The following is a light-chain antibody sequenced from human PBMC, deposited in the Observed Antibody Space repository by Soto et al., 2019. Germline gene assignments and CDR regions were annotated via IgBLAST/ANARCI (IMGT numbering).Light chain of an antibody. CDR2: GAS. CDR3: QHYGTSPRRGWT. CDR1: QSLSAIY. V-gene: IGKV3-20*01. Sequence: EIVLTQSPGTLSLSPGERVTLSCRASQSLSAIYLAWYQQKPGQAPRLLIYGASTRATGIPDRFSGSGSGTDFSLTISRLEPEDFAVYYCQHYGTSPRRGWTVGQGTTV. J-gene: IGKJ1*01.